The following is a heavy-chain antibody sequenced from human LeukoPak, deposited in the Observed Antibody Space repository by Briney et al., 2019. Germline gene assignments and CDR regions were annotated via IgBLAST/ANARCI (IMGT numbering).Heavy chain of an antibody. CDR2: IYYSGST. Sequence: PSETLSLTCTVSGGSISSGDYYWSWIRQPPGKGLEWIGYIYYSGSTYYNPFLKSRVTISVDTSKNQFSLKLSSVTAADTAVYYCAREYSSSSADYFDYWGQGTLVTVSS. V-gene: IGHV4-30-4*01. D-gene: IGHD6-6*01. CDR3: AREYSSSSADYFDY. J-gene: IGHJ4*02. CDR1: GGSISSGDYY.